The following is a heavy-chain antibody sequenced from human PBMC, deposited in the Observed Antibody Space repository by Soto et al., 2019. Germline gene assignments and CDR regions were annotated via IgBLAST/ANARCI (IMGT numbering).Heavy chain of an antibody. CDR1: GFNLGYSD. CDR2: ISLEGSNK. D-gene: IGHD6-19*01. J-gene: IGHJ4*02. V-gene: IGHV3-30*18. CDR3: AKDGATTVAARFVNS. Sequence: PGGSLRLSCDASGFNLGYSDMHWVRQAPGKGLEWLAIISLEGSNKYSAKPVKDRFTISRDNSKGTPYLQLNPLRPEATSVCYCAKDGATTVAARFVNSWGQVTPVIV.